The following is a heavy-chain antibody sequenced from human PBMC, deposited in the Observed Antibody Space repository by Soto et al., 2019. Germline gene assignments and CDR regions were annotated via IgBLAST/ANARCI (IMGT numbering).Heavy chain of an antibody. Sequence: GASVKVSCKASGYTFSKFHIHWVRQAPEQGLEWMGMIDPSGGITRDAQRFQGRITMTSDTSTSSVYRELRGLTSDDTAVYYFARDLEVVVAAWENNWFDPWGQGTLVTVSS. J-gene: IGHJ5*02. D-gene: IGHD2-15*01. CDR2: IDPSGGIT. V-gene: IGHV1-46*01. CDR3: ARDLEVVVAAWENNWFDP. CDR1: GYTFSKFH.